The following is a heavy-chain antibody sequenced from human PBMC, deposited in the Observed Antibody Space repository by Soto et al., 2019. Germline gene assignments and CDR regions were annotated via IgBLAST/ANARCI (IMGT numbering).Heavy chain of an antibody. CDR2: IIPIFGTA. Sequence: QVQLVQSGAEVKKPGSSVKVSCKASGGTFSSYAINWVRQSPGQGLEWMGGIIPIFGTADNVQKFQGRCTITADESTSTAYMELSSLTSEDTDVYYCASHITGSPNYSYGMDVWGQGTTVTVSS. D-gene: IGHD1-20*01. CDR1: GGTFSSYA. V-gene: IGHV1-69*12. J-gene: IGHJ6*02. CDR3: ASHITGSPNYSYGMDV.